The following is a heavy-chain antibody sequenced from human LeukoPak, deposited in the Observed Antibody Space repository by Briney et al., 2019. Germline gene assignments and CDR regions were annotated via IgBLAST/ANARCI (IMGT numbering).Heavy chain of an antibody. Sequence: QPGGSLRLSCAASGFTFSTYSMNWVRQAPGKGLEWISYISSSSSATYYADSVKGRFTISRDNAKNSVYLQMNSLRDEDTAVYYCAKTRSNDYGPTNFDYWGQGTLVTVSS. CDR1: GFTFSTYS. D-gene: IGHD4-17*01. CDR2: ISSSSSAT. J-gene: IGHJ4*02. V-gene: IGHV3-48*02. CDR3: AKTRSNDYGPTNFDY.